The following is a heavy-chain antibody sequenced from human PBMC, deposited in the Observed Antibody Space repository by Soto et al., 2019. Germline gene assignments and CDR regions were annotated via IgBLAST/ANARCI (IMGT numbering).Heavy chain of an antibody. CDR1: GFTFSSYS. J-gene: IGHJ6*02. CDR3: ARARLMEAVAHYYYYYGMDV. D-gene: IGHD6-13*01. Sequence: EVQLVESGGGLVQPGGSLRLSCAASGFTFSSYSMNWVRQAPGKGMEWVSYISSSSSTIYYADSEKGRFTISRDNAKDSLYLHMNSLRAEDTAVYYCARARLMEAVAHYYYYYGMDVWGQGTTVTVSS. V-gene: IGHV3-48*01. CDR2: ISSSSSTI.